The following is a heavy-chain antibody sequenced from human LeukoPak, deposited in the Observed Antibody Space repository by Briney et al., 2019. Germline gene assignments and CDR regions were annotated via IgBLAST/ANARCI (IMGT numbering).Heavy chain of an antibody. Sequence: GGSLRLSCAASGFIFSTYWMSWVRQAPGKGLEWVANIKQDGSEKTYLDSVKGRITISRDNAKNSLYLQMNSLRAEDTAIYYCARGRYYYESNGYYPFDYWGQGILVTVSS. J-gene: IGHJ4*02. D-gene: IGHD3-22*01. CDR2: IKQDGSEK. CDR1: GFIFSTYW. CDR3: ARGRYYYESNGYYPFDY. V-gene: IGHV3-7*03.